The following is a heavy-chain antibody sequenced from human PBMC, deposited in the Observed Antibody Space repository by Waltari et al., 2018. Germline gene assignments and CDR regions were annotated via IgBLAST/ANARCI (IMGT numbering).Heavy chain of an antibody. CDR1: GFTLRSYS. V-gene: IGHV3-21*01. Sequence: EVQLVASGGGLVKPGGSLRLSCQASGFTLRSYSMSWVRQAPGKGVGLVSSISFCSDYIDYGDSGQGRFTISRDNAKNSLYLQMNSLRVEDTAVYFCAREGAEASTIPMRLVDFWGQGIMVTVSS. D-gene: IGHD2-2*02. CDR3: AREGAEASTIPMRLVDF. J-gene: IGHJ4*02. CDR2: ISFCSDYI.